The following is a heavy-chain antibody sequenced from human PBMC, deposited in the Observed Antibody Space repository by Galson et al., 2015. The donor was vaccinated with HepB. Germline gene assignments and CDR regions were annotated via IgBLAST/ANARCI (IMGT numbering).Heavy chain of an antibody. J-gene: IGHJ3*02. V-gene: IGHV1-18*04. D-gene: IGHD5-18*01. CDR2: ISAYNGNT. Sequence: SVKVSCKASGYTFTSYGISWVRQAPGQGLEWMGWISAYNGNTNYAQKLQGRVTMTTDTSTSTAYMELRSLRSDDTAVYYCARVRGGYSYGYGDAFDIWGQGTIVTVSS. CDR1: GYTFTSYG. CDR3: ARVRGGYSYGYGDAFDI.